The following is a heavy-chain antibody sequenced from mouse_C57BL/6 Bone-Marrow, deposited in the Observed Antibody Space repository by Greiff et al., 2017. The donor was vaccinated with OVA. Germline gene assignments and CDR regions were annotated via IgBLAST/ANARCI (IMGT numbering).Heavy chain of an antibody. J-gene: IGHJ2*01. CDR3: NWDGDY. V-gene: IGHV1-4*01. Sequence: QVQLKESGAELARPGASVKMSCKASGYTFTSYTMHWVKQRPGQGLEWIGYINPSSGYTKYNQKFKDKATLTADKSSSTAYMQLSSLTSEDSAVYYCNWDGDYWGQGTTLTVSS. D-gene: IGHD4-1*01. CDR2: INPSSGYT. CDR1: GYTFTSYT.